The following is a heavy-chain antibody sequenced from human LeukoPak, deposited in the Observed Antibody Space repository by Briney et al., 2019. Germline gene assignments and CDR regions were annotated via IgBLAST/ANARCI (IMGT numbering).Heavy chain of an antibody. D-gene: IGHD3-22*01. Sequence: GGSLRLSCAASGFTFDDYAMHWVRQAPGKGLEWVSGISWNSGSIGYADSVEGRFTISRDNAKNSLYLQMNSLRAEDTALYYCAKAHYYDSSGSSFDYWGQGTLVTVSS. J-gene: IGHJ4*02. CDR1: GFTFDDYA. CDR2: ISWNSGSI. CDR3: AKAHYYDSSGSSFDY. V-gene: IGHV3-9*01.